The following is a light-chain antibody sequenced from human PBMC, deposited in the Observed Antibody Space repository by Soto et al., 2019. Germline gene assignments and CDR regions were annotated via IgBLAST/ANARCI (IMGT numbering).Light chain of an antibody. J-gene: IGLJ7*01. CDR1: SGHSSYA. V-gene: IGLV4-69*01. Sequence: QSVLTQSPSASASLGASVKLTCTLSSGHSSYAIAWHQKQPGKGPRYLMDLNNDGSHTKGDGIPDRFSGSSSGAERYLSISSLQSEDEADYYCQTWGTGFQVFGGGTQLTVL. CDR2: LNNDGSH. CDR3: QTWGTGFQV.